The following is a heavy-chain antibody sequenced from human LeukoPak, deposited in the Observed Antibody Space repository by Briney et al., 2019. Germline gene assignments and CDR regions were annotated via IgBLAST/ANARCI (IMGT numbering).Heavy chain of an antibody. CDR3: ASAGSYWVDY. V-gene: IGHV4-39*01. D-gene: IGHD3-10*01. Sequence: SETLSLTCTVSGGSIRSSTYYWGWIRQPPGKGLEWIGSTYYRGSTYYHPSLESRVTISVDTSKNQFSLKLSSVTAADMAVYYCASAGSYWVDYWGQGTRVTVSS. CDR1: GGSIRSSTYY. J-gene: IGHJ4*02. CDR2: TYYRGST.